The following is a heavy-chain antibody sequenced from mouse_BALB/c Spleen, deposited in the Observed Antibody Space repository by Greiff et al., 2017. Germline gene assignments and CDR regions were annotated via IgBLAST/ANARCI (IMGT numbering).Heavy chain of an antibody. CDR2: INPSNGGT. Sequence: VQLQQPGAELVKPGASVKLSCKASGYTFTSYYMYWVKQRPGQGLEWIGGINPSNGGTNFNEKFKSKATLTVDKSSSTAYMQLSSLTSEDSAVYYCTRSHYDYDVGFAYWGQGTLVTVSA. V-gene: IGHV1S81*02. CDR1: GYTFTSYY. D-gene: IGHD2-4*01. J-gene: IGHJ3*01. CDR3: TRSHYDYDVGFAY.